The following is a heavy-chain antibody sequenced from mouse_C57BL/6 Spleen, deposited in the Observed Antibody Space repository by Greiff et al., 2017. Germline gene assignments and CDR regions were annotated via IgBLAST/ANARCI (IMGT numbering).Heavy chain of an antibody. CDR1: GYTFTSYW. Sequence: QVQLQQSGAELVMPGASVKLSCKASGYTFTSYWMHWVKQRPGQGLEWIGEIDPSDSYTNYNQKFKGKSTLTVDKSSSTAYMQLSSLTSEDSAVYYCARGDYGNSSYYAMDYWGQGTSVTVSS. J-gene: IGHJ4*01. D-gene: IGHD2-1*01. CDR3: ARGDYGNSSYYAMDY. CDR2: IDPSDSYT. V-gene: IGHV1-69*01.